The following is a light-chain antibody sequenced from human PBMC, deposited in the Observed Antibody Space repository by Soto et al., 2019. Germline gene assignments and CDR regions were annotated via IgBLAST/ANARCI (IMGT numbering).Light chain of an antibody. V-gene: IGKV3-15*01. CDR1: QSIRTD. CDR3: QQYDNWPPYT. CDR2: SAS. Sequence: EVVMTQSPATLSVSPGERATLSCRASQSIRTDLAWYQQKPGQAPSLLIFSASTRATGVPARFSGSGSGTEFTLTISSLQSEDVAVYYCQQYDNWPPYTFGQGTKVDIK. J-gene: IGKJ2*01.